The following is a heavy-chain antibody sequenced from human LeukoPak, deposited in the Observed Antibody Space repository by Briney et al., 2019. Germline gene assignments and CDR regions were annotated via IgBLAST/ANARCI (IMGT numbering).Heavy chain of an antibody. CDR2: INWNSGRI. D-gene: IGHD3-22*01. Sequence: GGSLRLSCAASGFTFDDYTMHWVRQAPGKGLEWVSGINWNSGRIGYADSAKGRFTISRDNAKNSLYLQMNSLRAEDTALYYCGKDIHYYDSSIDYWGQGTLVTVSS. V-gene: IGHV3-9*01. J-gene: IGHJ4*02. CDR1: GFTFDDYT. CDR3: GKDIHYYDSSIDY.